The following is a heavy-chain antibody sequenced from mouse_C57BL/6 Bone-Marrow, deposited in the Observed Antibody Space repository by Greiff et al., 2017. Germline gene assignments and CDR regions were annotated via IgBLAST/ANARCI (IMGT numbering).Heavy chain of an antibody. D-gene: IGHD2-1*01. J-gene: IGHJ1*03. CDR1: GYTFTSYG. CDR2: SYPRSGNT. V-gene: IGHV1-81*01. Sequence: VKLMESGAELARPGASVKLSCKASGYTFTSYGISWVKQRTGQGLEWIGESYPRSGNTYYNEKFKGKATLTADKSSSTAYMELRSLTSEDSAVYFCARHYYGNYNWYFDGWGTGTTVTVSS. CDR3: ARHYYGNYNWYFDG.